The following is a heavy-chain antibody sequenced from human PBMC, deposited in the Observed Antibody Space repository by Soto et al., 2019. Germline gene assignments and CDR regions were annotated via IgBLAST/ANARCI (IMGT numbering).Heavy chain of an antibody. J-gene: IGHJ5*02. CDR1: GFSLSTGGVG. CDR3: AHRIVTNNWFDP. D-gene: IGHD3-22*01. CDR2: IYWDANK. V-gene: IGHV2-5*02. Sequence: QITLKESGPTLVKPTQTLTLTCTFSGFSLSTGGVGVGWIRQPPGKALEWLALIYWDANKRYSPSLNSRLTITKDTSKTQVVLTMTTMDPVDTATYFCAHRIVTNNWFDPWGQGTLVTVSS.